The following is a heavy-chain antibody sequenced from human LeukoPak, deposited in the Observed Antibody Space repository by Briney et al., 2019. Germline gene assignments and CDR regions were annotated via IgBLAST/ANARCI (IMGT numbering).Heavy chain of an antibody. Sequence: SETLSLTCTVSGGSISSSSSYWSWIRQPPGKGLEWIGSIYYSGSTYYNPSLKSRVTISVDTSKNQFSLKLSSVTAADTAVYYCARPQDVGLGELSFGPVFDYWGQGTLVTVSS. CDR2: IYYSGST. D-gene: IGHD3-16*02. CDR1: GGSISSSSSY. CDR3: ARPQDVGLGELSFGPVFDY. V-gene: IGHV4-39*01. J-gene: IGHJ4*02.